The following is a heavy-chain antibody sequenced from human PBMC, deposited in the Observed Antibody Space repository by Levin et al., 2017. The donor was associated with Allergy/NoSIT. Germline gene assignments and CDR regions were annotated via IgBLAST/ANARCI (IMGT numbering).Heavy chain of an antibody. J-gene: IGHJ5*02. Sequence: KASETLSLTCAVYGGSFSGYYWSWIRQPPGKGLEWIGEINHSGSTNYNPSLKSRVTISVDTSKNQFSLKLSSVTAADTAVYYCARRPGDCSGGSCYPPQYPWGQGTLVTVSS. D-gene: IGHD2-15*01. CDR1: GGSFSGYY. V-gene: IGHV4-34*01. CDR2: INHSGST. CDR3: ARRPGDCSGGSCYPPQYP.